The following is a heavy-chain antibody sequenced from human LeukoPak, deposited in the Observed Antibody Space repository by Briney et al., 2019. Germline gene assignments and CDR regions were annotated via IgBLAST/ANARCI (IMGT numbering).Heavy chain of an antibody. J-gene: IGHJ6*02. D-gene: IGHD6-19*01. CDR2: IYYSGST. V-gene: IGHV4-39*07. CDR3: VYSSGWTNFYYYGMDV. Sequence: PSETLSLTCTVSGGSISSSSYYWGWIRQPPGKGLEWIGSIYYSGSTYYNPSLESRVTMSRDTSKNQFSLKLRSVTAADTAVYYCVYSSGWTNFYYYGMDVWGQGTTVTVSS. CDR1: GGSISSSSYY.